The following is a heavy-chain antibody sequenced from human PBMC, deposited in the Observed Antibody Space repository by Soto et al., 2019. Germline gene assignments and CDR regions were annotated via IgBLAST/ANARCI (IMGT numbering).Heavy chain of an antibody. CDR2: IYRGGST. V-gene: IGHV3-66*01. J-gene: IGHJ4*02. D-gene: IGHD3-16*01. Sequence: EVQLVESGGGLVQPGGSLRLSCAASGFTVSTKYMSWVRQAPGKGREWVSVIYRGGSTFYAASVRGRFTISRDTSKNTVNLQMNSRRAEDTAVYYCARDPWAADYWGQGTLFTVSS. CDR1: GFTVSTKY. CDR3: ARDPWAADY.